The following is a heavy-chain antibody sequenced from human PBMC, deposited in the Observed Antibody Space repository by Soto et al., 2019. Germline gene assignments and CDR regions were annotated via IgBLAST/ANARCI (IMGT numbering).Heavy chain of an antibody. CDR1: GFTVSSKY. V-gene: IGHV3-23*01. D-gene: IGHD6-19*01. CDR3: AKVKYSSGPLDV. J-gene: IGHJ6*02. Sequence: PGGSLRLSCAASGFTVSSKYMSWVRQAPGKGLEWVSAISGSGGSTYYADSVKGRFTISRDNSKNTLYLQMNSLRAEDTAVYYCAKVKYSSGPLDVWGQGTTVTVSS. CDR2: ISGSGGST.